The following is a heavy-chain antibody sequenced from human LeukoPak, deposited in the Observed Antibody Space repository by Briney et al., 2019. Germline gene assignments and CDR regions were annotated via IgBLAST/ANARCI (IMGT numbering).Heavy chain of an antibody. CDR1: GGSFSNFA. CDR2: IFGTV. D-gene: IGHD1-1*01. V-gene: IGHV1-69*05. J-gene: IGHJ4*02. Sequence: ASVNVSCKASGGSFSNFAISWVRQAPGQGFEWLGGIFGTVTYAPNFQGRVSFTTDESTSTAYTELSGLTSEDTAVYYFVAQLVDAPPTFDYWGQGTLVTVSS. CDR3: VAQLVDAPPTFDY.